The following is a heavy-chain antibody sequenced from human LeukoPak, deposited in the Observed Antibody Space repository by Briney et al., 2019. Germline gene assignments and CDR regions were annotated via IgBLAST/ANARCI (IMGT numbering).Heavy chain of an antibody. J-gene: IGHJ4*02. CDR2: ISYDGSNK. CDR3: ARDQETSGYDPGYFDY. Sequence: GRSLRVSCAPSGFTFSSYAMHWVRQAPGKGLEWVAVISYDGSNKYYADSVKGRFTISRDNSKNTLYLQMNSLRAEDTAVYYCARDQETSGYDPGYFDYWGQGTLVTVSS. CDR1: GFTFSSYA. D-gene: IGHD5-12*01. V-gene: IGHV3-30*04.